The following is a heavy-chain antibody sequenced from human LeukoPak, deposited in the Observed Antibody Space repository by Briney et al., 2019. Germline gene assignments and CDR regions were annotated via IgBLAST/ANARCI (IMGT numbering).Heavy chain of an antibody. J-gene: IGHJ4*02. CDR2: IYSGGST. CDR1: GFTVSSNY. CDR3: ARGLWFGELLD. V-gene: IGHV3-53*01. Sequence: PGGSLRLSCAASGFTVSSNYMSWVRQAPGKGLEWVSVIYSGGSTYYADSVKGRFTVSRDNSKNTLFLQMNSLRVDDTAVYYCARGLWFGELLDWGQGTLVTVSS. D-gene: IGHD3-10*01.